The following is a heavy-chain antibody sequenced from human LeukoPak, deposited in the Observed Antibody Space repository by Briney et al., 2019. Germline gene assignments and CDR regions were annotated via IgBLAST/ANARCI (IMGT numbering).Heavy chain of an antibody. CDR2: INPISGGT. J-gene: IGHJ4*02. V-gene: IGHV1-2*02. Sequence: ASVKVSCKASGYTFTGYYMHWVRQAPGQGLEWMGWINPISGGTNYAQKFQGRVTMTRDTSISTAYMDLSRLRSDDTAVFYCARETEDVVVVPAAAYFDYWGQGTLVTVSS. CDR1: GYTFTGYY. CDR3: ARETEDVVVVPAAAYFDY. D-gene: IGHD2-2*01.